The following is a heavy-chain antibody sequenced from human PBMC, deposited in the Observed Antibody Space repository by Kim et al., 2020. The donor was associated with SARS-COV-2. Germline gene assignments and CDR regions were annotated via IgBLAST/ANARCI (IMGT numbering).Heavy chain of an antibody. CDR3: AKLLSVTTDYYYGMDV. CDR2: ISAGGGST. Sequence: GGSLRLSCAASGFTFSSYPMRWVRQAPGQGLEWVSSISAGGGSTYYPDSVKGRLTISRDNSKNTLYLQMNSLRAEDTAVYYCAKLLSVTTDYYYGMDVWGQGTSVTVSS. CDR1: GFTFSSYP. V-gene: IGHV3-23*01. J-gene: IGHJ6*02. D-gene: IGHD4-17*01.